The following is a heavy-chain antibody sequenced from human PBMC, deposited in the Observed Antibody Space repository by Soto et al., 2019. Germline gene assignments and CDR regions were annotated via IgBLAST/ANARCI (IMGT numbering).Heavy chain of an antibody. CDR1: GYTFTGYY. J-gene: IGHJ6*02. D-gene: IGHD2-2*01. CDR3: ASERYQVISAGMDV. V-gene: IGHV1-2*02. Sequence: GASVKVSCKASGYTFTGYYIHWVREAPGQGLEWMGWINPQTGGTSYAQKFQGRVTLSRATSITTAYLEVRRLRFDAAAVYFCASERYQVISAGMDVWGQGTTVTVSS. CDR2: INPQTGGT.